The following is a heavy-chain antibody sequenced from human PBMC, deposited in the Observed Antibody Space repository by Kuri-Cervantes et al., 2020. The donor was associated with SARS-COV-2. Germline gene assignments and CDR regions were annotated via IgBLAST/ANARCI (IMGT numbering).Heavy chain of an antibody. D-gene: IGHD1-26*01. V-gene: IGHV3-7*01. CDR1: GFTFSSYW. Sequence: GESLKISCAASGFTFSSYWMSWVRQAPGKGLEWVANIKQDGSEKYYVDSVKGRFTISRDNAKNSLYLQMNSLRAEDTAVYYCARARFSGSYLAGYFQHWGQGTLVTVSS. CDR3: ARARFSGSYLAGYFQH. J-gene: IGHJ1*01. CDR2: IKQDGSEK.